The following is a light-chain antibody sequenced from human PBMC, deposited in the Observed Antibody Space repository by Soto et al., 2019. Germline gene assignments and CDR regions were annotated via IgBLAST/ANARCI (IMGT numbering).Light chain of an antibody. J-gene: IGLJ2*01. CDR3: QAWNSSNVL. CDR2: QDT. V-gene: IGLV3-1*01. Sequence: SYELTQPPSVSVSPGQTASISCSGHKLGDRYACWYQQKARQSPVLVIYQDTKRPSGIPERFSGSNSGNTATLTITGTQALDEADYYCQAWNSSNVLFGGGTKLTVL. CDR1: KLGDRY.